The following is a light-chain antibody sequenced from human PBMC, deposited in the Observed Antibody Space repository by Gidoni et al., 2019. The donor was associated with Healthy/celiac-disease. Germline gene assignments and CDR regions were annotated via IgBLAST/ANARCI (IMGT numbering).Light chain of an antibody. CDR1: SGHSSYA. CDR2: LNSDGSH. Sequence: QLVLTQSPSASASLGASVKLTCTLSSGHSSYAIAWHQQQPEKGPRYLIKLNSDGSHSKWDGIPDRFSGSSSGAERYLTISSLQSEDEADYYCQTWGTGIHVVFGGGTKLTVL. J-gene: IGLJ2*01. V-gene: IGLV4-69*01. CDR3: QTWGTGIHVV.